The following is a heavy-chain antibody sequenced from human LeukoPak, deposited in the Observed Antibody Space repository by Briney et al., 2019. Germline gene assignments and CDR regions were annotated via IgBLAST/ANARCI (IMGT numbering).Heavy chain of an antibody. CDR2: IYRSGTT. CDR3: ARSHYYDSSGSHNNWFDP. Sequence: SETLSLTCAVSGYSITSSSWWGWIRQPPGKGLEWIGYIYRSGTTYYNPSLKSRVTISVDTSKNQFSLKLSSVTAADTAVFYCARSHYYDSSGSHNNWFDPWGQGTLVTVSS. J-gene: IGHJ5*02. V-gene: IGHV4-28*01. D-gene: IGHD3-22*01. CDR1: GYSITSSSW.